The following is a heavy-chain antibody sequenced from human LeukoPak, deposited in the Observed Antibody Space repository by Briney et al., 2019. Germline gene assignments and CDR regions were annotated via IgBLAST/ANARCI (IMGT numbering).Heavy chain of an antibody. Sequence: GGSLRLSCAASGFTFSSYGMHWVRQAPGKGLEWVAVISYDGSNKYYADSVKGRFTISRDNSKNTLYLQMNSLRAEDTAVYYCAKDQYDSSGYLDYWGQGTLVTVSS. CDR1: GFTFSSYG. CDR2: ISYDGSNK. D-gene: IGHD3-22*01. CDR3: AKDQYDSSGYLDY. J-gene: IGHJ4*02. V-gene: IGHV3-30*18.